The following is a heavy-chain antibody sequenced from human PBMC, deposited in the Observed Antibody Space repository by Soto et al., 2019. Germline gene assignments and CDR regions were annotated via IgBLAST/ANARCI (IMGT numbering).Heavy chain of an antibody. D-gene: IGHD3-22*01. J-gene: IGHJ4*02. Sequence: QVQLVQSGAEVKKPGSSVKVSCKASGGTLNTYAINWVRQAPGQGFEWMGGTTPILGTTDYAQKFQGRLTISADDARNTLYMELRSLTSDDTAVYYCTRGESSDTGDHWGQGILVVASS. CDR3: TRGESSDTGDH. CDR1: GGTLNTYA. V-gene: IGHV1-69*01. CDR2: TTPILGTT.